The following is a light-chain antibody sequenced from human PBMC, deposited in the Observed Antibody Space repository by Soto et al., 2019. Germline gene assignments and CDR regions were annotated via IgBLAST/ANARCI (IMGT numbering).Light chain of an antibody. Sequence: QSALTQPPSASGSPGQSITISCTGTSSDVGGYNYVSWYQQHPGKAPKVIIYEVNKRPSGVPDRFSGSKSGNTASLTVSGLQAEAEADYYCSSYATGFKGVFGTGTKVTAL. CDR1: SSDVGGYNY. CDR3: SSYATGFKGV. V-gene: IGLV2-8*01. CDR2: EVN. J-gene: IGLJ1*01.